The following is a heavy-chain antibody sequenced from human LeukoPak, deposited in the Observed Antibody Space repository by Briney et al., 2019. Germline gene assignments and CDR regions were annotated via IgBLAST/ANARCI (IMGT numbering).Heavy chain of an antibody. D-gene: IGHD4-11*01. J-gene: IGHJ5*02. CDR2: IYYSGST. V-gene: IGHV4-39*07. CDR3: ARDAKTVGGSEGFDP. Sequence: SETLSLTCTVSGGSISSSSYYWGWIRQPPGKGLEWIGSIYYSGSTYYNPSLKSRVTISVDTSKYQFSLKLSSVTAADTAVYYCARDAKTVGGSEGFDPWGQGTLVTVSS. CDR1: GGSISSSSYY.